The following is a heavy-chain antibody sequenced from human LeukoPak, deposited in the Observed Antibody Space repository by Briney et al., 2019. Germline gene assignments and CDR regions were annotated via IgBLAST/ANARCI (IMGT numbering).Heavy chain of an antibody. D-gene: IGHD3-3*01. CDR1: GYTFTSYY. J-gene: IGHJ6*03. Sequence: ASVKVSCKASGYTFTSYYMHWVRQAPGQGLEWMGIINPSGGSTSYAQKFQGRVTMTRDTSTSTVYMELSSLRSEDTAVYYCARSQGGFYDFWSGYYPRYMDVWGKGTTVTVSS. CDR2: INPSGGST. CDR3: ARSQGGFYDFWSGYYPRYMDV. V-gene: IGHV1-46*01.